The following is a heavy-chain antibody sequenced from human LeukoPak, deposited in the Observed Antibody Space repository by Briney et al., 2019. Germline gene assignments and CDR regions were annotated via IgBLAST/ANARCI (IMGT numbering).Heavy chain of an antibody. V-gene: IGHV4-34*01. D-gene: IGHD6-13*01. CDR3: ARGSKQQLVIRWFDP. J-gene: IGHJ5*02. CDR2: INHSGST. Sequence: XQXPGXGLEWIGEINHSGSTNYNPSLKSRVTISVDTSKNQFSLKLSSVTAADTAVYYCARGSKQQLVIRWFDPWGQGTLVTVSS.